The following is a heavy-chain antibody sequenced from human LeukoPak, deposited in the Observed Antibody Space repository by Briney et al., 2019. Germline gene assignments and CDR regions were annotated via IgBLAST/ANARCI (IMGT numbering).Heavy chain of an antibody. CDR3: AKYCSGGSCYPRDYYGMDV. CDR2: TSWNSGSI. J-gene: IGHJ6*02. Sequence: GGSLRLSCAASGFTFDDYAMHWVRQAPGKGLEWVSYTSWNSGSIGYADSVKGRFTISRDNAKNTLYLQMNSLRAEDTAVYYCAKYCSGGSCYPRDYYGMDVWGQGTTVTVSS. V-gene: IGHV3-9*01. D-gene: IGHD2-15*01. CDR1: GFTFDDYA.